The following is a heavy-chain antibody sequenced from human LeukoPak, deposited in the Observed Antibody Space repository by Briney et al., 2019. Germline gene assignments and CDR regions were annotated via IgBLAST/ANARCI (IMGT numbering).Heavy chain of an antibody. D-gene: IGHD1-1*01. CDR1: GGLFSAY. J-gene: IGHJ5*02. CDR2: INQSGST. CDR3: GRRLFIDGWYKT. Sequence: SETLSLTCAVYGGLFSAYWSWIRQPPGKGLEWLGEINQSGSTNYNPSLKSRVIISGDTSKNEVSLKLTSVTAADTAVYFCGRRLFIDGWYKTWGQGTLVSVST. V-gene: IGHV4-34*01.